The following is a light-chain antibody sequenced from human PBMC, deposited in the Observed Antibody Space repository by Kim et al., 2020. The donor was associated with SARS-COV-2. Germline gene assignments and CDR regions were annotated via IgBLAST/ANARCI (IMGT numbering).Light chain of an antibody. CDR2: QDN. V-gene: IGLV3-1*01. CDR3: QAWDRNTVV. Sequence: SVSPGQTASITCSGDNLGTRYVAWFQQRPGQSPVLVMYQDNKRPSGVPERFSGSNSGNTATLTITGTQAMDEADFYCQAWDRNTVVFGGGTQLTVL. CDR1: NLGTRY. J-gene: IGLJ2*01.